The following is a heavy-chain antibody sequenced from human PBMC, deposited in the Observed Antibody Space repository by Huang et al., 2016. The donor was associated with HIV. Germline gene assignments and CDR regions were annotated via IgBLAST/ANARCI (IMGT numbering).Heavy chain of an antibody. D-gene: IGHD5-18*01. V-gene: IGHV5-51*01. CDR3: ARLDTARNYYYYGLDV. Sequence: EEQLVQSGAEVKKPGESLKISCEGSGYSFAKYWIGWVRQMPGKGLEWMVISYPDDSDTIYSPSFQGQVSISADKSISTAYLQWSSLKASDTAMYYCARLDTARNYYYYGLDVWGQGTSVIVSS. CDR2: SYPDDSDT. J-gene: IGHJ6*02. CDR1: GYSFAKYW.